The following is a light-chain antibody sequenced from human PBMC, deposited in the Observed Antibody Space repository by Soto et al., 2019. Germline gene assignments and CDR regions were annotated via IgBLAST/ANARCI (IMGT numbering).Light chain of an antibody. CDR2: GAS. CDR1: QSVSSN. J-gene: IGKJ5*01. V-gene: IGKV3-15*01. Sequence: EIVMTQSPATLSVSPGERATLSCRASQSVSSNLAWYQQKPGQAPRLLIYGASTRATGIPARFSGSGSGTEFTLTISSLQSDYFAVSSSGQYHHSLRTFRQGT. CDR3: GQYHHSLRT.